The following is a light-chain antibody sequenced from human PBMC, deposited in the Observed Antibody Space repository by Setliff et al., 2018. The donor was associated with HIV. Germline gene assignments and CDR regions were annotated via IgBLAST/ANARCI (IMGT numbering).Light chain of an antibody. Sequence: SYELPQPPSVSVSPGQTVSITCSGDKLESKYVYWYRQNPGQSPVLVISQDNKRPSGIPERFSGFNSGNTATLTISGTQAMDEADYFCHAWDSTTAVFGTGTKVTVL. CDR2: QDN. CDR3: HAWDSTTAV. V-gene: IGLV3-1*01. CDR1: KLESKY. J-gene: IGLJ1*01.